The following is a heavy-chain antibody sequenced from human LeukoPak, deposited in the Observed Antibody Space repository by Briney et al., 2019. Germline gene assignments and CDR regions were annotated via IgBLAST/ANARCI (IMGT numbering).Heavy chain of an antibody. CDR3: ARVSDSSSWYAVDY. Sequence: SETLSLTCTVSGGSISSYYWSWIRQPPGKGLEWIGYIYYSGSTNYNPSLKSRVTISVETSKNQFSLKLSSVTAADTAVYYCARVSDSSSWYAVDYWGQGTLVTVSS. CDR1: GGSISSYY. V-gene: IGHV4-59*01. D-gene: IGHD6-13*01. CDR2: IYYSGST. J-gene: IGHJ4*02.